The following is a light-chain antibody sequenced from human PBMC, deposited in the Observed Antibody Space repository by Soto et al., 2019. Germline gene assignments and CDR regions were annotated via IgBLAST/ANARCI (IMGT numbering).Light chain of an antibody. J-gene: IGKJ1*01. CDR3: QQYNNGPPIT. Sequence: EVVMTQSPATLSVSPGERATLSCRASQSVSSNLAWYQQKPGQGPRLLIYGASTRATGIPARFSGSGSGTEFNRTISSLQSEDFAVYYCQQYNNGPPITFGQGTKVEF. CDR2: GAS. CDR1: QSVSSN. V-gene: IGKV3-15*01.